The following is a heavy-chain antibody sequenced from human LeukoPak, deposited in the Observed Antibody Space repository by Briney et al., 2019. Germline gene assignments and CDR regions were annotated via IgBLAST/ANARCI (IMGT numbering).Heavy chain of an antibody. V-gene: IGHV4-39*01. CDR1: GGSISSNNYF. D-gene: IGHD3-3*01. CDR2: LSYSGST. J-gene: IGHJ4*02. Sequence: PSETLSLTCTVSGGSISSNNYFWGWPRQPPGQGLEWIGSLSYSGSTYYNPSLKSRVTISGDTSKNQFTLKLTSVTATDTAVYYCARHVGRFLEWLFYTTFDYWGQGTLVTVSS. CDR3: ARHVGRFLEWLFYTTFDY.